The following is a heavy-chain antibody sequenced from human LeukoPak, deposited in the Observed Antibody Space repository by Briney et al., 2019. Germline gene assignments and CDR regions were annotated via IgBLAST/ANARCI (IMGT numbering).Heavy chain of an antibody. D-gene: IGHD6-6*01. V-gene: IGHV3-23*01. CDR3: AKEPRSSWSINYFDY. CDR1: GFTFTSYA. Sequence: GGSLRLSCAASGFTFTSYAMSWVRQAPGKGLEWGPAISSSGGSTYYADSVKGRFTISRDNSKNTLYLQMNSLRAVDTAVYYCAKEPRSSWSINYFDYWGQGTLVTVSS. CDR2: ISSSGGST. J-gene: IGHJ4*02.